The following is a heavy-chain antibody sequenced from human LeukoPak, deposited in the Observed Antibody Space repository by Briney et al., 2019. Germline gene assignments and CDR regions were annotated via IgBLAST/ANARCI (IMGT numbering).Heavy chain of an antibody. D-gene: IGHD6-19*01. CDR1: GGTFSSYA. CDR2: IIPILGIA. CDR3: ARDLLAVAGTFH. Sequence: GSSVKVSCKASGGTFSSYAISWVRQAPGQGLEWMGRIIPILGIANYAQKFQGRVTITADKSTSTAYMELSRLRSEDTAVYYCARDLLAVAGTFHWGQGTLVTVSS. V-gene: IGHV1-69*04. J-gene: IGHJ4*02.